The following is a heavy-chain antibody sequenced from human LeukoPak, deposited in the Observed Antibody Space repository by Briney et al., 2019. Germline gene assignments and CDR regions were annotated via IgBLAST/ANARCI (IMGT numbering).Heavy chain of an antibody. D-gene: IGHD6-13*01. J-gene: IGHJ5*02. V-gene: IGHV5-51*01. CDR1: GDSFTSYW. CDR2: IYTGDSDT. Sequence: GESLKISCKGSGDSFTSYWIGWVRQMPGKGLEWMGIIYTGDSDTRYSPSFQGQVTISADKYINTAYLQWNSLKASDTAMYYCARSSSWFYFDPWGQGTLVTVPS. CDR3: ARSSSWFYFDP.